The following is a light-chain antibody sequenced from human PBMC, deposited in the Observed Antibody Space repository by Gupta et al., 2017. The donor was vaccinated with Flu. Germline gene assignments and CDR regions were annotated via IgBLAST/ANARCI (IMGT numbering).Light chain of an antibody. V-gene: IGKV3-15*01. J-gene: IGKJ4*01. CDR2: GAF. CDR1: KDFGGN. CDR3: QQDKSWPLT. Sequence: PATLSVSPGERATLSCRASKDFGGNLAWFQQKPGQAPRLLISGAFTRAAGIPDRFSGSGSGTDFTLTISSLQSEDFAVYYCQQDKSWPLTFGGGTKVEIK.